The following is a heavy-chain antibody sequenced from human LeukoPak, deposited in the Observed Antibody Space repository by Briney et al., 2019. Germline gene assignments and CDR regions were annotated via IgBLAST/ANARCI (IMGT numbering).Heavy chain of an antibody. CDR2: ISDNGGTT. Sequence: GGSLRLSCAASGFIFSSYTMNWVRQAPGKGLEGVSVISDNGGTTYYADSVEGRFTISRDNSKNMLYLQMNSLRAEDTAVYYCARVRDSSGYAYWGQGTLVTVSS. CDR3: ARVRDSSGYAY. D-gene: IGHD3-22*01. CDR1: GFIFSSYT. J-gene: IGHJ4*02. V-gene: IGHV3-23*01.